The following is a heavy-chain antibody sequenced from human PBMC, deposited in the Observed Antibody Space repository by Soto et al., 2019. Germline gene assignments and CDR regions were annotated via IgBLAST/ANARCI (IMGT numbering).Heavy chain of an antibody. D-gene: IGHD2-2*01. V-gene: IGHV4-30-4*01. CDR1: GDYIQVGGYY. Sequence: PSETLALPCRVSGDYIQVGGYYWTWIRQRPGKGLEWMGYIYYTGKTYYNPSLESRLTMSVDRSKNQFSLRLTSVTAADTAVYFCGRDLTSNANCIDPWGQGTLVPVSS. J-gene: IGHJ5*02. CDR2: IYYTGKT. CDR3: GRDLTSNANCIDP.